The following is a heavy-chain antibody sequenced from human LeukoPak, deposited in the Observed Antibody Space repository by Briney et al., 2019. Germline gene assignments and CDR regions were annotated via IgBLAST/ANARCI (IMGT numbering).Heavy chain of an antibody. D-gene: IGHD3-10*01. V-gene: IGHV3-23*01. Sequence: GGSLRLSCAASGFTFSNYAMSWVRQTPGKGLEWVSTISDSGASTYYADSVKGRFTISRDNSKNTLYLQMNSPRDEDTAVYYCAKVPYSDYGAGRPPFMDVWGQGTTVAISS. J-gene: IGHJ6*02. CDR3: AKVPYSDYGAGRPPFMDV. CDR2: ISDSGAST. CDR1: GFTFSNYA.